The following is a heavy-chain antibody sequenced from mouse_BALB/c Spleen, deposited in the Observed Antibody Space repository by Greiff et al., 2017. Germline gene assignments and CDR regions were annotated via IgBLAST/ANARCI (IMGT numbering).Heavy chain of an antibody. CDR1: GFSLTSYG. Sequence: VMLVESGPGLVAPSQSLSITCTVSGFSLTSYGVHWVRQPPGKGLEWLGVIWAGGSTNYNSALMSRLSISKDNSKSQVFLKMNSLQTDDTAMYYCARGGVTSYYYAMDYWGQGTSVTVSS. D-gene: IGHD2-2*01. CDR3: ARGGVTSYYYAMDY. J-gene: IGHJ4*01. V-gene: IGHV2-9*02. CDR2: IWAGGST.